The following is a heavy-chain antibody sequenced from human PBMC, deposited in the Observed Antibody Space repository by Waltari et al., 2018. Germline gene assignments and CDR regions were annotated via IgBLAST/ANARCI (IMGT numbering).Heavy chain of an antibody. Sequence: QVQLVESGGGVVQPGRSLRLSCAASGFTFSNFGMHWVRQAPGKGLEWVAVTSYDGSNNYYADSVKGRFTISRDNSKNTLYLQMNSLRAEDTAVYYCTISIRVSGFDIWGQGTMVTVSP. CDR1: GFTFSNFG. CDR2: TSYDGSNN. D-gene: IGHD3-3*02. CDR3: TISIRVSGFDI. J-gene: IGHJ3*02. V-gene: IGHV3-30*03.